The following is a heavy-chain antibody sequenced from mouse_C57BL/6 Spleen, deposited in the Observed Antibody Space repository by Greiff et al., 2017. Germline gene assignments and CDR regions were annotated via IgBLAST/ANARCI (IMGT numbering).Heavy chain of an antibody. CDR2: INPNNGGT. Sequence: EVKLQESGPELVKPGASVKMSCKASGYTFTDYNMHWVKQSHGKSLEWIGYINPNNGGTSYNQKFKGKATLTVNKSSSTAYMELRSLTSEDSAVYYCARSDYDYDWFAYWGQGTLVTVSA. CDR3: ARSDYDYDWFAY. V-gene: IGHV1-22*01. CDR1: GYTFTDYN. D-gene: IGHD2-4*01. J-gene: IGHJ3*01.